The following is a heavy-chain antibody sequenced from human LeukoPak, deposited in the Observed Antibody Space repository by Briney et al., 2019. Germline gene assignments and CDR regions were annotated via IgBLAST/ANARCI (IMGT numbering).Heavy chain of an antibody. Sequence: SETLSLTCTVSGGSISSYYWSWIRQPPGKGLEWIGYIYYSGSTNYNPSLKSRVTISVDTSKNQFSLKLSSVTAADTAVYYCARDIYYGSGSYYDYWGQGTLVAVSS. J-gene: IGHJ4*02. D-gene: IGHD3-10*01. CDR2: IYYSGST. CDR1: GGSISSYY. CDR3: ARDIYYGSGSYYDY. V-gene: IGHV4-59*01.